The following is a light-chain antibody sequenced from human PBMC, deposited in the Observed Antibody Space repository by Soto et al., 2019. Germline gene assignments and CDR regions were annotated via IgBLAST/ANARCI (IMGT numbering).Light chain of an antibody. CDR3: CSYAGGSTFVV. Sequence: QSALTQPASVSGSPGQSITISCTGTSSDVGSYNLVSWYQQHPGKAPKLLIYEGTYRPSGVSNRFSGSKSGNTASLTISGLQAEDEADYNCCSYAGGSTFVVFGGGPKLT. V-gene: IGLV2-23*03. CDR2: EGT. J-gene: IGLJ2*01. CDR1: SSDVGSYNL.